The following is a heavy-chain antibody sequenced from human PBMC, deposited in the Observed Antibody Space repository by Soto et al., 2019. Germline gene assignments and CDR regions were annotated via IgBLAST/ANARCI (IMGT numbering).Heavy chain of an antibody. CDR2: IYYSGST. V-gene: IGHV4-59*01. Sequence: SETLSLTCTVSGGSTSGYYWSWIRQFPGQGLEWIGYIYYSGSTNYNPSLKSRVTISVDRSKNQFSLKLSSVTAGDTAVYFCARVQSGSYALHYFDYWGQGALVTVSS. CDR3: ARVQSGSYALHYFDY. D-gene: IGHD1-26*01. CDR1: GGSTSGYY. J-gene: IGHJ4*02.